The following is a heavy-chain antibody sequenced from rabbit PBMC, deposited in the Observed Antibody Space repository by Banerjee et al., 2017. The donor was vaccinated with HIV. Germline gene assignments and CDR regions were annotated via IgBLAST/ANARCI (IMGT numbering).Heavy chain of an antibody. CDR3: ARLGHADYPYAYGLKL. CDR1: GFSFSGSHY. Sequence: QSLEESGGDLVKPGASLTLTCTASGFSFSGSHYMCWVRQAPGKGLEWVACMYTGDSGSTYYASWAKGRFTISKTSSTTVTLQMTSLTVADTATYFCARLGHADYPYAYGLKLWGPG. CDR2: MYTGDSGST. J-gene: IGHJ4*01. D-gene: IGHD6-1*01. V-gene: IGHV1S40*01.